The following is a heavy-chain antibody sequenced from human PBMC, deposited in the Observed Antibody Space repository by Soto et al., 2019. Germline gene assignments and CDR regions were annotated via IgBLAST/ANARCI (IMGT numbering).Heavy chain of an antibody. Sequence: PGGSLRLSCAASGFTFDDFAMHWVRQAPGKGLEWVSGISWNSGSIGYADSVKGRFTISRDNAKNSLYLQMNSLRAEDTALYYCAKGKQQLVLFPGDNWFDPWGQGTLVTVSS. V-gene: IGHV3-9*01. D-gene: IGHD6-13*01. CDR3: AKGKQQLVLFPGDNWFDP. J-gene: IGHJ5*02. CDR1: GFTFDDFA. CDR2: ISWNSGSI.